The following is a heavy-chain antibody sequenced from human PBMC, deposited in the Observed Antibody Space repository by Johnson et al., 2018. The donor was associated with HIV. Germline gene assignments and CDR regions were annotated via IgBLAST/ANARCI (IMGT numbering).Heavy chain of an antibody. CDR1: GFTFSDYY. V-gene: IGHV3-23*04. Sequence: VQLVESGGGVVQPGKSLRLSCAASGFTFSDYYMSWVRQAPGKGLEWVSAISGSGGRTNYADSVKGRFTISRDNSKNTLYLQMNSLRAEDTAVYYCAKRGSGWLSDAFDIWGQGTMVTVSS. J-gene: IGHJ3*02. D-gene: IGHD6-19*01. CDR3: AKRGSGWLSDAFDI. CDR2: ISGSGGRT.